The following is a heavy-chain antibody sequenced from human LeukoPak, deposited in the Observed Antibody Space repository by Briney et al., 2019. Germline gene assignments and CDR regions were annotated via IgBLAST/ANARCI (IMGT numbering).Heavy chain of an antibody. CDR1: GYTFTSYA. J-gene: IGHJ4*02. CDR3: ASGSIWYRNFFDY. Sequence: ASVKVSCKASGYTFTSYAVHWVRQAPGQRLEWMGWINAGNGNTKYSQKFQGRVTITRDTSASTAYMELSSLRSEDTAVFYCASGSIWYRNFFDYWGQGTLVTVSS. V-gene: IGHV1-3*01. D-gene: IGHD2-8*01. CDR2: INAGNGNT.